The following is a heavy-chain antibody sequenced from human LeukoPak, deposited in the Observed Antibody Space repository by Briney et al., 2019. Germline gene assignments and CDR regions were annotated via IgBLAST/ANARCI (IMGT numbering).Heavy chain of an antibody. V-gene: IGHV1-69*13. J-gene: IGHJ4*02. CDR3: ARGRGAARTVFDF. D-gene: IGHD6-6*01. CDR1: GGTFRTHV. CDR2: IIPIFDSA. Sequence: ASVKVSCKASGGTFRTHVISWVRQAPGQGLQWMGTIIPIFDSADYAQNFQGRVTITADESTSTVYMELSSLRSGDTAVYYCARGRGAARTVFDFWGQGTLVTVSS.